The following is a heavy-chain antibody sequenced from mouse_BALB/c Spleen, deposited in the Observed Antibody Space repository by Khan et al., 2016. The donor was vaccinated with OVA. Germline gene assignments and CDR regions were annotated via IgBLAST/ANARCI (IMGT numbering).Heavy chain of an antibody. Sequence: EVELVESGGGLVKPGGSLKLSCAASGFTFSSYTMSWVRQTPEKRLEWVATISSGGTYTYSVDSVEGRFTLSRDNAKNTLYLEMTSLKSEDTAIYYCTRGEGYYGNPYAIDCWGQGTSVTVSS. D-gene: IGHD2-1*01. CDR1: GFTFSSYT. CDR3: TRGEGYYGNPYAIDC. J-gene: IGHJ4*01. V-gene: IGHV5-6-4*01. CDR2: ISSGGTYT.